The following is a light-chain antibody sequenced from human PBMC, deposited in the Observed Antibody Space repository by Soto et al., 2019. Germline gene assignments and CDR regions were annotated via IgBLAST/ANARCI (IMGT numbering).Light chain of an antibody. CDR3: SSYTTSSTLI. J-gene: IGLJ2*01. CDR2: DVT. CDR1: NSDVGRYKL. V-gene: IGLV2-14*03. Sequence: QSALTQPASVSGSPGQSITISCTGTNSDVGRYKLVSWYQQHPGKAPKLMIFDVTNWPSGVSNRFSGSKSGNTASLTISGLQAEDEADYYCSSYTTSSTLIFGGGTKLTVL.